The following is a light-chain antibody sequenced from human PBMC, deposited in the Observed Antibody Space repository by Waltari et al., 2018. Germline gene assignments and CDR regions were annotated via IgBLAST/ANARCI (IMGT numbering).Light chain of an antibody. CDR2: GVS. CDR3: QQGNTFPPT. V-gene: IGKV1-12*01. Sequence: EIKMTQSPSSVSASVGDRVTITCRATDDVSSALAWYQQKPGQAPKLLIYGVSRLQSEAPSRFSGSASGTNFILTINNLQPEDLATYYCQQGNTFPPTFGQGPRVYI. J-gene: IGKJ1*01. CDR1: DDVSSA.